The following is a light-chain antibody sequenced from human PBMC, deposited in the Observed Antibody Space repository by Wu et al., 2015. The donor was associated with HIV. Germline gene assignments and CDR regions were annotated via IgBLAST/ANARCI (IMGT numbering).Light chain of an antibody. CDR2: GAS. Sequence: EIVTTQSPATLSVSPGERATLSCRASQSIGRNLAWYQQKPGQAPRLLIYGASGRVTGIPDRFSGSGSGTDFTLIISRLEPEDFAVYYCQQYGSSPLTFGGGT. J-gene: IGKJ4*01. CDR1: QSIGRN. CDR3: QQYGSSPLT. V-gene: IGKV3-20*01.